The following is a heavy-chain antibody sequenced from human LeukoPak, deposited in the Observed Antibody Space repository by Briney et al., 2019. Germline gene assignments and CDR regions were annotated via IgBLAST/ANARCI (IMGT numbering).Heavy chain of an antibody. J-gene: IGHJ4*02. CDR3: ARGSSSSWYPY. CDR2: IIPSGGST. D-gene: IGHD6-13*01. V-gene: IGHV1-46*01. Sequence: ASVKVSCKASGYTFTNYYMHWVRQAPGQGLEWMGIIIPSGGSTSYAQKFQGRVTMTRDMSTSTVCMELSSLRSEDTAVYYCARGSSSSWYPYWGQGTLVTVSS. CDR1: GYTFTNYY.